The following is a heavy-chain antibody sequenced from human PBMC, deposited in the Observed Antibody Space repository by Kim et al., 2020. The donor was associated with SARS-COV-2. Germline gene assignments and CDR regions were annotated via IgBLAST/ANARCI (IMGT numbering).Heavy chain of an antibody. CDR2: ICGSGAST. D-gene: IGHD6-19*01. Sequence: GGSLRLSCAASGFTFSSYAMRWVRQAPGKGLEWVAVICGSGASTYYADSVKGRFTISRDNSKNTLYLQMNSLRAEDTAVYYCAKLMTSGWGYAYDNWGQGTLVTVSS. V-gene: IGHV3-23*01. J-gene: IGHJ3*02. CDR1: GFTFSSYA. CDR3: AKLMTSGWGYAYDN.